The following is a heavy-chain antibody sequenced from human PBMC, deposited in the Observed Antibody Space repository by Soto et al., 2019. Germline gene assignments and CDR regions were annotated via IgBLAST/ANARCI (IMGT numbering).Heavy chain of an antibody. CDR3: AKDLVRGYKKFDY. V-gene: IGHV3-30*18. Sequence: LRLSCAASGFTFSSYGMHWVRQAPGEGLECVAVISYDGSNKYYADSVKGRFTISRDNSKNTLYLQMNSLRAEDTAVYYCAKDLVRGYKKFDYWGQGTMVTVS. D-gene: IGHD6-25*01. CDR2: ISYDGSNK. J-gene: IGHJ4*02. CDR1: GFTFSSYG.